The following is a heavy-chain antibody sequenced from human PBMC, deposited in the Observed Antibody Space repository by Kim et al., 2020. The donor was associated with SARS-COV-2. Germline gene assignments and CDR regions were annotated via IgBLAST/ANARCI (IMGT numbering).Heavy chain of an antibody. D-gene: IGHD2-15*01. V-gene: IGHV4-4*09. CDR2: YSRGGT. Sequence: YSRGGTNANPSLKSRVTISVDTSKNQFSLKLSSVTAADTAVYYCGRGFDYWGQGTLVTVSS. J-gene: IGHJ4*02. CDR3: GRGFDY.